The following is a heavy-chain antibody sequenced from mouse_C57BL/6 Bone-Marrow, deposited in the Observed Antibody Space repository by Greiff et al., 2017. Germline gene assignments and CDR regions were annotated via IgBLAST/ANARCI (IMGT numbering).Heavy chain of an antibody. CDR1: GYTFTDYY. CDR3: ARYATGIDYAYAMDY. Sequence: VKLQESGAELVRPGASVKLSCKASGYTFTDYYINWVKQRPGQGLEWIARIYPGSGNTYSNEKFQGKATLTAEKSSSTAYMQLSSLTSEDSSVYFCARYATGIDYAYAMDYWGQGTSVTVSS. CDR2: IYPGSGNT. J-gene: IGHJ4*01. D-gene: IGHD2-4*01. V-gene: IGHV1-76*01.